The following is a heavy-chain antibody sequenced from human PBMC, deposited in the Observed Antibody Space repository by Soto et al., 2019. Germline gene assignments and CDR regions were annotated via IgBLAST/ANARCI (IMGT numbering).Heavy chain of an antibody. CDR3: ARGRTTTAAAGTVWTDY. CDR1: GGSFSGYY. V-gene: IGHV4-34*01. Sequence: SETLSLTCAVYGGSFSGYYWSWIRQPPGKGLEWIGEINHSGSTNYNPSLKSRVTISVDTSKNQFSLKLSSVTAADTAVYYCARGRTTTAAAGTVWTDYWGQGTLVTVSS. J-gene: IGHJ4*02. CDR2: INHSGST. D-gene: IGHD6-13*01.